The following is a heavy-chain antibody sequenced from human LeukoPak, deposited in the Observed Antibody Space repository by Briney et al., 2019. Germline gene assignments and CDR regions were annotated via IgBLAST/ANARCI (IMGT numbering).Heavy chain of an antibody. J-gene: IGHJ4*02. Sequence: PGGSLRLSCAASGFIFSNYWMTWVRQAPGKGLEWVANIRQDGSERHYVDSVKDRFTISRDNAKNSLDLQMDSLRAEDTAVHYCARDWGSTGYDLYDSWGQGTLVTVSS. CDR1: GFIFSNYW. CDR3: ARDWGSTGYDLYDS. CDR2: IRQDGSER. D-gene: IGHD5-12*01. V-gene: IGHV3-7*01.